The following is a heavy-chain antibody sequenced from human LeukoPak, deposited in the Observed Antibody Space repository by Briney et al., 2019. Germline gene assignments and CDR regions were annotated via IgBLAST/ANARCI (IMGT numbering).Heavy chain of an antibody. CDR2: ISSSSSYI. D-gene: IGHD3-9*01. CDR1: GFTFSSSS. CDR3: AVPSDYDILTGYYMGSLDY. V-gene: IGHV3-21*01. J-gene: IGHJ4*02. Sequence: PGGSLRLSCAASGFTFSSSSMNWVRQAPGKGLEWVSSISSSSSYIYYADSVKGRFTISRDNAKNSLYLQMNSLRAEDTAVYYCAVPSDYDILTGYYMGSLDYWGQGTLVTVSS.